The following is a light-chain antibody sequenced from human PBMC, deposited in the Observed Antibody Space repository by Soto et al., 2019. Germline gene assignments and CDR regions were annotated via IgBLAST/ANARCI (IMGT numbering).Light chain of an antibody. V-gene: IGLV2-14*03. CDR1: NSDVGGYNF. CDR3: SAYTSSSTTYV. J-gene: IGLJ1*01. CDR2: DVS. Sequence: QSVLTQPASVSGSPGQSSTSSCTGTNSDVGGYNFVYWYQHHPGKSPKLITYDVSNRPSGVSDRFSGSKSGNTASLTISGLQADDEADYYCSAYTSSSTTYVFGTGTKLTVL.